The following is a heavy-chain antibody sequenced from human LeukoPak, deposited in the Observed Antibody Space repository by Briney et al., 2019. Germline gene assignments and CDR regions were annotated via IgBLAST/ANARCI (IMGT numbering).Heavy chain of an antibody. D-gene: IGHD2-2*01. J-gene: IGHJ4*02. Sequence: GGSLRLSCAASGFTFSSYGMHWVRQAPGKGLEWVAVIWYDGSNKYYADSVKGRFTISRDNSKNTLYLQMNSLRAEDTAVYYCARDLGIVVVPAALRGVWAPYFDYWGQGTLVTVSS. V-gene: IGHV3-33*01. CDR3: ARDLGIVVVPAALRGVWAPYFDY. CDR1: GFTFSSYG. CDR2: IWYDGSNK.